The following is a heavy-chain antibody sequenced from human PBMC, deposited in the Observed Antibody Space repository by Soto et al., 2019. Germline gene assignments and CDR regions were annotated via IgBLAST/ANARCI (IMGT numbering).Heavy chain of an antibody. Sequence: SETLCLTCTVSGGSISCSRYYWGWIRRSPGKGLEYIGSIHYSGNTYYNPSLKSRVTISVDTSKNQFSLKVYSVTAADTAMYYCARPDSGSFSFEYWGQGTPVTVSS. CDR1: GGSISCSRYY. J-gene: IGHJ4*02. V-gene: IGHV4-39*01. CDR3: ARPDSGSFSFEY. CDR2: IHYSGNT. D-gene: IGHD1-26*01.